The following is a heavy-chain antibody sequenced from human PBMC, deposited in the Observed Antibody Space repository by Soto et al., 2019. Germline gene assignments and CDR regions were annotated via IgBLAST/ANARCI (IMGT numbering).Heavy chain of an antibody. D-gene: IGHD3-22*01. CDR2: ISGSGGST. J-gene: IGHJ6*02. CDR3: AKDSPRITMIVVVITTDFGNYYGMDV. CDR1: GFTFSSYA. Sequence: PGGSLRLSCAASGFTFSSYAMSWVRQAPGKGLEWVSAISGSGGSTYYADSVKGRFTISRDNSKNTLYLQMNSLRAEDTAVYYCAKDSPRITMIVVVITTDFGNYYGMDVWGQGTTVTVSS. V-gene: IGHV3-23*01.